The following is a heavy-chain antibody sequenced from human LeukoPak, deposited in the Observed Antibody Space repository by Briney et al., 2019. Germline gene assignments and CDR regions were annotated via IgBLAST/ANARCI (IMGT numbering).Heavy chain of an antibody. V-gene: IGHV1-46*01. CDR1: GYSFTSNY. CDR2: IYPRDGST. CDR3: ARDQEGFDY. Sequence: ASVKVSCKASGYSFTSNYIHWVRQAPGQGLEWMGMIYPRDGSTSYAQRFQGRVTVTRDTSTSTVHMELSGLRSEDTAVYYCARDQEGFDYWGQGTLVTVSS. J-gene: IGHJ4*02.